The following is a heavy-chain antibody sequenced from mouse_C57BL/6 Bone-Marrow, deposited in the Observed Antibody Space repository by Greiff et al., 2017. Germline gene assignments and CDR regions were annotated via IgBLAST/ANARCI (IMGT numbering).Heavy chain of an antibody. D-gene: IGHD2-12*01. CDR2: ISYDGSN. V-gene: IGHV3-6*01. CDR1: GYSITSGYY. Sequence: EVQRVESGPGLVKPSQSLSLTCSVTGYSITSGYYWNWIRQFPGNKLEWMGYISYDGSNNYNPSLKNRISITRDKSKNPFFLKLNSVTTADTAAYYCARGFTTVWGQGTLVTVSA. J-gene: IGHJ3*01. CDR3: ARGFTTV.